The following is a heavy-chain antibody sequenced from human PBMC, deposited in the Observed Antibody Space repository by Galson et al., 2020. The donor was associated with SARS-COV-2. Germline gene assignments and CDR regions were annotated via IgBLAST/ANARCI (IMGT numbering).Heavy chain of an antibody. Sequence: GGSLRLSCAASGFTFSSYAMSWVRQAPGKGLEWVSAISGSGGSTYYADSVKGRFTISRDNSKNTLYLQMNSLRAEDTAVYYCAKIGYYDFWSGSYYYYGMDVWGQGTTVTVS. CDR3: AKIGYYDFWSGSYYYYGMDV. D-gene: IGHD3-3*01. V-gene: IGHV3-23*01. CDR2: ISGSGGST. J-gene: IGHJ6*02. CDR1: GFTFSSYA.